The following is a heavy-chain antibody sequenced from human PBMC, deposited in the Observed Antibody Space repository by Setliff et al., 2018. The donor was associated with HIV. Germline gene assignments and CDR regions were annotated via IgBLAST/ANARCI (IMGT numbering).Heavy chain of an antibody. J-gene: IGHJ6*02. D-gene: IGHD3-22*01. CDR2: ISAYNGNT. CDR3: AREIGDYYDSSGYYPPTDYYYGMDV. V-gene: IGHV1-18*01. CDR1: GYTFTSYG. Sequence: ASVKVSCKASGYTFTSYGISWVRQAPGQGLEWMGWISAYNGNTNYAQKLQGRVTMTTDTSTSTAYMELRSLRSDDTAVYYCAREIGDYYDSSGYYPPTDYYYGMDVWGQGTTDTVSS.